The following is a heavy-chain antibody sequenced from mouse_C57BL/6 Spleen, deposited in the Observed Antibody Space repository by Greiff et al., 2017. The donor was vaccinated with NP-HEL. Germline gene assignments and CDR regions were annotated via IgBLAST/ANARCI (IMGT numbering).Heavy chain of an antibody. CDR1: GFTFSSYA. CDR3: TRGGGDYYGSHDY. J-gene: IGHJ2*01. CDR2: ISSGGDYI. Sequence: EVKLVESGEGLVKPGGSLKLSCAASGFTFSSYAMSWVRQTPEKRLEWVAYISSGGDYIYYADTVKGRFTISRDNARNTLYLQRSSLKSEDTAMYYWTRGGGDYYGSHDYWGQGTTLTVSS. V-gene: IGHV5-9-1*02. D-gene: IGHD1-1*01.